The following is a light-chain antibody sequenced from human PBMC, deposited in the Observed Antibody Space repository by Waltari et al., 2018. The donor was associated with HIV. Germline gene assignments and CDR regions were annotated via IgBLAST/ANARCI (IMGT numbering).Light chain of an antibody. V-gene: IGLV2-8*01. Sequence: QSALTQPPSASGSPGQSATISCTGTSSDVGGYNYVSWYQQHPGKAPQLMIYEVTKRPAGVRDRFCGSKSGNPASLTVSGLQAEDEADYYCSSYSGSNSYVFGTGTKVTVL. CDR2: EVT. CDR3: SSYSGSNSYV. CDR1: SSDVGGYNY. J-gene: IGLJ1*01.